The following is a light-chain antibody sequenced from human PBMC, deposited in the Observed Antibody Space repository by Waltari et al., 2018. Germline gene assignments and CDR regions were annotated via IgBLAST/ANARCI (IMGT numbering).Light chain of an antibody. Sequence: AIQMTKSPSSLSVSVGDRVTITCRASQDIRSDLGWYQQKPGKAPKLLIYAASSLQSGVPSRFSGSGSGTDFTLTISSLQPEDFASYYCLQDHNYPWTFGQGTTVEIK. CDR1: QDIRSD. CDR2: AAS. J-gene: IGKJ1*01. V-gene: IGKV1-6*01. CDR3: LQDHNYPWT.